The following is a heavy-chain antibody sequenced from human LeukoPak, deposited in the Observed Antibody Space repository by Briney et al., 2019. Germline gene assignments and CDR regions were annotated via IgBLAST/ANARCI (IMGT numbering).Heavy chain of an antibody. D-gene: IGHD3-10*01. J-gene: IGHJ6*02. V-gene: IGHV4-39*07. CDR2: IYYSGST. CDR3: ARDARGSGSYFPYYYYYYYGMDV. Sequence: GSLRLSCAASGFTFSSNSMNWVRQPPGKGLEWIGSIYYSGSTYYNPSLKSRVTISVDTSKNQFSLKLSSVTAADTAVYYCARDARGSGSYFPYYYYYYYGMDVWGQGTTVTVSS. CDR1: GFTFSSNSM.